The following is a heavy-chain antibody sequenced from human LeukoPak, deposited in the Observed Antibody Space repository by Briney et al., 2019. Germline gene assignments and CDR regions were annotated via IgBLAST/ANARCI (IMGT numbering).Heavy chain of an antibody. V-gene: IGHV6-1*01. CDR3: ASGGVGASWFDT. Sequence: SQTLSLTFAISGDSVSSNSAAWNWIRQSPSRGLEWLGSTYYRSKWYNYYAVSVKRRITINTDKSKNTFSLQLNSVTPEYTAVYYCASGGVGASWFDTWGQGTLVTSPQ. D-gene: IGHD1-26*01. CDR2: TYYRSKWYN. CDR1: GDSVSSNSAA. J-gene: IGHJ5*02.